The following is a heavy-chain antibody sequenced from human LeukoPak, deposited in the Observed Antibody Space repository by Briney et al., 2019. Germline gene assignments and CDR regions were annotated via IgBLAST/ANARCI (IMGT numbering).Heavy chain of an antibody. CDR3: ARGTPGLYDFWSGYQGYYFDY. Sequence: SETLSLTCTVSGGSISSYYWSWIRQPPGKGLEWSGYIYYSGSTNYNPSLKSRVPISVDTSKNQFSLKLSSVTAADTAVYYCARGTPGLYDFWSGYQGYYFDYWGQGTLVTVSS. D-gene: IGHD3-3*01. CDR2: IYYSGST. V-gene: IGHV4-59*01. CDR1: GGSISSYY. J-gene: IGHJ4*02.